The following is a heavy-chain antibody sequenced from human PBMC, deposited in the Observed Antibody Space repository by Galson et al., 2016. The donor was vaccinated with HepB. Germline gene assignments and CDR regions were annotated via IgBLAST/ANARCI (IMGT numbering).Heavy chain of an antibody. V-gene: IGHV3-66*01. CDR2: IYNSGRT. CDR3: LTDRGY. CDR1: GFTVSNLY. J-gene: IGHJ4*02. Sequence: SLRLSCAASGFTVSNLYMTWVRQAPGKGLEWVALIYNSGRTTYADSVKGKFTISRDNSQNTVYLQMSSLKVEDTAVYYCLTDRGYWGQGTLVTVSS.